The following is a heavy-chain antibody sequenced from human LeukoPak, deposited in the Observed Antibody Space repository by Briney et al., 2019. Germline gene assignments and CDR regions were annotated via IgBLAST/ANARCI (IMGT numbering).Heavy chain of an antibody. D-gene: IGHD3-3*01. J-gene: IGHJ3*02. CDR2: INPNSGGT. V-gene: IGHV1-2*02. CDR1: GYTFTGYY. CDR3: ARGKKEIEYYDFWSGYHAFDI. Sequence: ASVKVSCKASGYTFTGYYMHWVRQAPGQGLEWMGWINPNSGGTNYAQKFQGRVTITRDTTISTAYMELSRLRSDDTAVYYCARGKKEIEYYDFWSGYHAFDIWGQGTMVTVSS.